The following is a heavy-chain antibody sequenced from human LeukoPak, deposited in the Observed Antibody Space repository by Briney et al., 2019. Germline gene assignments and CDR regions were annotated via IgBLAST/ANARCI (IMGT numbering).Heavy chain of an antibody. J-gene: IGHJ4*02. V-gene: IGHV3-23*01. CDR1: GFTFSSYA. D-gene: IGHD6-19*01. Sequence: GGSLRLSCAASGFTFSSYAMSWVRQAPGKGLDWVSAISGSGGSTYYADSVKGRFTISRDNSKNTLYLQMNSLRAEDTAVYYCAKGIMSGWSFDCWGQGTLVTVSS. CDR2: ISGSGGST. CDR3: AKGIMSGWSFDC.